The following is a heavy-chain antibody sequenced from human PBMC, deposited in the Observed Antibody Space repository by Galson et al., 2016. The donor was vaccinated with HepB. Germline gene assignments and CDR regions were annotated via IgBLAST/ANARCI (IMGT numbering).Heavy chain of an antibody. J-gene: IGHJ4*03. CDR3: AREKEGCRGGSCYSDFDY. Sequence: LRLSCAASGFTFSRFGLHWVRQAPGKGLEWVAVIWYDGSDKYYADSVKGRFTISRDNSKNTLFLQMNSLRADDTAVYFCAREKEGCRGGSCYSDFDYWGQGTTVTVSS. CDR1: GFTFSRFG. CDR2: IWYDGSDK. V-gene: IGHV3-33*01. D-gene: IGHD2-15*01.